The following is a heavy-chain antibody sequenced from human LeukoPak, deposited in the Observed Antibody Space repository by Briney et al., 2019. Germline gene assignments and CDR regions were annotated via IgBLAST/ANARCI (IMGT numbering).Heavy chain of an antibody. D-gene: IGHD3-10*01. V-gene: IGHV4-59*12. CDR1: GGSISSYY. Sequence: SETLSLTCTVSGGSISSYYWSWIRQPPGKGLEWIGYIYYSGSTNYNPSLKSRVTISVDTSKNQFSLKLSSVTAADTAVYYCASRAITMVRGVITHWGQGTLVTVSS. CDR2: IYYSGST. J-gene: IGHJ4*02. CDR3: ASRAITMVRGVITH.